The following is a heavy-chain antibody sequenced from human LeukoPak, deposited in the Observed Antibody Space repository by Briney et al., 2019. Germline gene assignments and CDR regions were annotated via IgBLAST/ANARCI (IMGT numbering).Heavy chain of an antibody. CDR1: GYTFTSYG. J-gene: IGHJ4*02. V-gene: IGHV1-46*04. Sequence: ASVTVSCKASGYTFTSYGISWVRQAPGQGLEWVGVINPSGGTTTYAQKLQGRVTMTRDTSTSTVYMELSSLRIEDTAVYYCSRDLGGSYNDYWGQGTMVTVSS. CDR3: SRDLGGSYNDY. D-gene: IGHD1-26*01. CDR2: INPSGGTT.